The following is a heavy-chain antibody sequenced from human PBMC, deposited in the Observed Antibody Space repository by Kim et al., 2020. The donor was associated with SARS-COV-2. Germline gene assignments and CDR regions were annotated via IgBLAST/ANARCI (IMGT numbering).Heavy chain of an antibody. CDR2: T. J-gene: IGHJ2*01. Sequence: TYYTPSLKGRATISVATPKKQFSLRLGSVTAADAAVYYCARHLRNWYFDLWGRGTLVTVSS. CDR3: ARHLRNWYFDL. V-gene: IGHV4-39*01.